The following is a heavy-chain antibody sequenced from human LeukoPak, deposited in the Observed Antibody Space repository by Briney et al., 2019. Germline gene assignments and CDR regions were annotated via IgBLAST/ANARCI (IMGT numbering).Heavy chain of an antibody. J-gene: IGHJ3*02. CDR1: GYTFTGYY. Sequence: ASVKVSCKASGYTFTGYYMHWVRQAPGQGLEWMGWINPNSGGTNYAQKLQGRVTMTRDTSISTAYMELSRLRSGDTAVYYCARVLLANGVWLAFDIWGQGTMVTVSS. CDR2: INPNSGGT. V-gene: IGHV1-2*02. D-gene: IGHD2-8*01. CDR3: ARVLLANGVWLAFDI.